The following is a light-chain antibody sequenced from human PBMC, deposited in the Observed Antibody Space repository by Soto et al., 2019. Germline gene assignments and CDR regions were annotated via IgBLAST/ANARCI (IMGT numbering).Light chain of an antibody. Sequence: IVMTHSPATLSGSLWWRSTLSSRSSQSVSTSLAWYQQRPGQAPRLLIFGAATRATGIPARFTGSGSGTEFILTISSLQSEDSAVYYCQQYNLWPPETFGQGTKVDNK. CDR3: QQYNLWPPET. V-gene: IGKV3-15*01. J-gene: IGKJ1*01. CDR2: GAA. CDR1: QSVSTS.